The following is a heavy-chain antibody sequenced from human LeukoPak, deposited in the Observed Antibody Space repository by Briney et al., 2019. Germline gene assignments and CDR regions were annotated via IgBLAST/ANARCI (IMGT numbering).Heavy chain of an antibody. V-gene: IGHV3-21*01. D-gene: IGHD5-18*01. CDR3: ARDEGYSYGTDYYYHGMDA. CDR2: ISGRTSYM. J-gene: IGHJ6*02. CDR1: GFTFHSYT. Sequence: GGSLRLSCAASGFTFHSYTMNWVRQAPGKGLEWASSISGRTSYMYYADSLKGRFTISRDNAKNSLYLQMNGLRAEDTAIYYCARDEGYSYGTDYYYHGMDAWGQGTTVTVSS.